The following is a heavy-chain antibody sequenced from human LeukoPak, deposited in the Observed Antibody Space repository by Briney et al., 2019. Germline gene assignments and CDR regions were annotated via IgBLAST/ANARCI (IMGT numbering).Heavy chain of an antibody. Sequence: PSETLSLTCTVSGGSISSYYWSWIRQPPGKGLEWIGYIYYSGSTNYNPSLKSRVTISVDTSKNQFSLKLSSVTAADTAVYYCAREVSGYDLRDAFDIWGQGTMVTVSS. CDR1: GGSISSYY. D-gene: IGHD5-12*01. CDR2: IYYSGST. CDR3: AREVSGYDLRDAFDI. V-gene: IGHV4-59*01. J-gene: IGHJ3*02.